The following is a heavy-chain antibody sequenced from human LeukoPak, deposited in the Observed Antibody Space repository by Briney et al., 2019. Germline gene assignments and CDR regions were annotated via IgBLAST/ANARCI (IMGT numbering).Heavy chain of an antibody. CDR3: AKAPGDYYYFDY. J-gene: IGHJ4*02. CDR2: ISGSGGST. CDR1: GFTFSSYG. Sequence: GGTLRLSCAASGFTFSSYGMSWVRQAPGKGLEWVSAISGSGGSTYYADSVKGRFTISRDNPKDTLYLQVNSLRAEDTAIYYCAKAPGDYYYFDYWGQGTLVTVSS. V-gene: IGHV3-23*01. D-gene: IGHD7-27*01.